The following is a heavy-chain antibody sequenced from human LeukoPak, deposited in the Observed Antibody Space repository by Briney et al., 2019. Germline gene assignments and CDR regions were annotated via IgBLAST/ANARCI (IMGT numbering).Heavy chain of an antibody. J-gene: IGHJ3*02. D-gene: IGHD2-15*01. Sequence: LPGGSLGLSCAASGFTFSSYAMSWVRQAPGKGLEWVSAISGSGGSTYYADSVKGRFTISRDNSKNTLYLQMNSLRPEDTAVYYCARVSGLPAFDIWGQGTMVTVSS. CDR3: ARVSGLPAFDI. V-gene: IGHV3-23*01. CDR2: ISGSGGST. CDR1: GFTFSSYA.